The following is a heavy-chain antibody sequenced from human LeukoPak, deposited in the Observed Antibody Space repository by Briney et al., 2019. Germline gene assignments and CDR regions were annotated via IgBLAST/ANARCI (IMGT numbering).Heavy chain of an antibody. D-gene: IGHD4-23*01. Sequence: GASVKVSCKASGYTFGIYDINWVRQATGQGLEWMGWINPNTGNTGYAQKFQGRVTFTRDPSISTAYMELSSLTSEDTAVYYCGRVLGGGNSVHFAYWGQGALVTVSS. CDR1: GYTFGIYD. CDR3: GRVLGGGNSVHFAY. J-gene: IGHJ4*02. V-gene: IGHV1-8*02. CDR2: INPNTGNT.